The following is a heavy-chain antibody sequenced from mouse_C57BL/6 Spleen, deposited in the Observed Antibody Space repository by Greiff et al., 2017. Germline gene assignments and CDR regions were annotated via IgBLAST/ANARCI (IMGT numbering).Heavy chain of an antibody. Sequence: QVQLKQSGAELVRPGASVTLSCKASGYTFTDYEMHWVKQTPVHGLEWIGAIDPETGGTAYNQKFKGKAILTADKSSSTAYMELRSLTSEDSAVYYCTRTQLRLRLDYWGQGTSVTVSS. J-gene: IGHJ4*01. V-gene: IGHV1-15*01. D-gene: IGHD3-2*02. CDR3: TRTQLRLRLDY. CDR2: IDPETGGT. CDR1: GYTFTDYE.